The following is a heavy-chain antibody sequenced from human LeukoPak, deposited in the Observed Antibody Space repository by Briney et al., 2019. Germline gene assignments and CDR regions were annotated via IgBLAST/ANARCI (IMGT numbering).Heavy chain of an antibody. V-gene: IGHV1-69*06. CDR2: TIPIFGTA. D-gene: IGHD6-6*01. J-gene: IGHJ5*02. Sequence: SVKVSCKASGGTFSSYAISWVRQAPGQGLEWMGGTIPIFGTAHYAQKFQGRVTITADKSTSTAYMELSSLRSEDTAVYYCARYSSSPQFDPWGQGTLVTVSS. CDR1: GGTFSSYA. CDR3: ARYSSSPQFDP.